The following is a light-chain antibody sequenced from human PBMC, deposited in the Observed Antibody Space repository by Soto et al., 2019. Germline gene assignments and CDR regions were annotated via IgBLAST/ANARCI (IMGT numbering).Light chain of an antibody. CDR1: QSVNSN. CDR2: GAS. J-gene: IGKJ1*01. V-gene: IGKV3-15*01. Sequence: EIVMTQSPATLSVSPGERATLSCRASQSVNSNLAWYQQKPGQAPRLLFYGASTRATGIPARFSGSGSGTEFTLTISSLQSEDFAVYYCQQYSNWPSWTFGQGTKV. CDR3: QQYSNWPSWT.